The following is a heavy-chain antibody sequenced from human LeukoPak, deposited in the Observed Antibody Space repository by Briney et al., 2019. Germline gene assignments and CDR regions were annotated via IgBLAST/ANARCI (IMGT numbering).Heavy chain of an antibody. J-gene: IGHJ3*02. D-gene: IGHD4-17*01. V-gene: IGHV4-31*03. CDR1: GGSISSGGYH. CDR2: IYYSGST. Sequence: KPSQTLSLTCTVSGGSISSGGYHWSWIRQHPGKGLEWIGYIYYSGSTYYNPSLKSRVTISVDTSRNQFSLKLSSVTAADTAVYYCARDYGDYVRGAFDIWGQGTMVTVSS. CDR3: ARDYGDYVRGAFDI.